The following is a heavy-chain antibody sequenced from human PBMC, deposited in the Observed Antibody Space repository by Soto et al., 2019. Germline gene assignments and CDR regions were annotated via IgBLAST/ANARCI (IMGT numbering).Heavy chain of an antibody. D-gene: IGHD2-8*01. V-gene: IGHV4-59*01. CDR2: IYYSGST. CDR1: GGSISSYY. CDR3: ARLYPGYMDV. J-gene: IGHJ6*03. Sequence: SETLSLTCTVSGGSISSYYWSWIRQPPGKGLEWIWYIYYSGSTNYNPSLKSRVTISADTSKNQFSLKLSSVTAADTAVYYCARLYPGYMDVWGKGTTVTVSS.